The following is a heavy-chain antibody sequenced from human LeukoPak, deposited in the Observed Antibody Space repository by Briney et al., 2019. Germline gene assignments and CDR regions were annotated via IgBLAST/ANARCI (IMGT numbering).Heavy chain of an antibody. CDR1: GGSISSSSYY. J-gene: IGHJ4*02. CDR2: IYYSGST. Sequence: SETLSLTCTVSGGSISSSSYYWGWTRQPPGKGLEWIGSIYYSGSTYYNPSLKSRVTISVDTSKNQFSLKLSSVTAADTAVYYCARHVAGLFDYWGQGTLVTVSS. CDR3: ARHVAGLFDY. D-gene: IGHD2-15*01. V-gene: IGHV4-39*01.